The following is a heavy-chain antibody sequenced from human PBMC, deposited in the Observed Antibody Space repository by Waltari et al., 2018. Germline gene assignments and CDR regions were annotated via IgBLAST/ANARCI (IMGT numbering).Heavy chain of an antibody. CDR2: INPNSGGT. V-gene: IGHV1-2*06. J-gene: IGHJ4*02. Sequence: QVQLVQSGAEVKKHGASMKVSCKAYGYTLTGYSMPGGRKAPGQGLEWMGRINPNSGGTNYAQKFQGRVTMTRDTSISTAYMELSRLRSDYTAVYYCAREWHGQYDILEDWGQGTLVTVSS. CDR3: AREWHGQYDILED. CDR1: GYTLTGYS. D-gene: IGHD3-9*01.